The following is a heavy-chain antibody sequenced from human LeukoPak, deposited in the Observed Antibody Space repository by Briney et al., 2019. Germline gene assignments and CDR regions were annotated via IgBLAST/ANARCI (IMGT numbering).Heavy chain of an antibody. D-gene: IGHD6-13*01. CDR1: GIPFSKYW. CDR3: ARLYSSSVNF. CDR2: IKQDGSEK. J-gene: IGHJ4*02. Sequence: GGFLRPSCAASGIPFSKYWLSWVRQAPGKGLEWVASIKQDGSEKHYVDSVKGRFTISRDNAKNSLYLQMNSPRADDTAVYYCARLYSSSVNFWGQGTMVTVSS. V-gene: IGHV3-7*01.